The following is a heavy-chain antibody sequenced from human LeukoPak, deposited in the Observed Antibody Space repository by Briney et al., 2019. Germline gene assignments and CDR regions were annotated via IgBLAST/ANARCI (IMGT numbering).Heavy chain of an antibody. D-gene: IGHD1-1*01. V-gene: IGHV1-2*02. Sequence: ASVTVSCKSSGYTFTGYYIHWVRQAPGQGLEWMGWINPNSGATNNAQKFQGSVTMTRDTSISTAYMELTRLTSDDTAVYYCARDLRYTTGWGQGTLVTVSS. CDR1: GYTFTGYY. CDR3: ARDLRYTTG. CDR2: INPNSGAT. J-gene: IGHJ4*02.